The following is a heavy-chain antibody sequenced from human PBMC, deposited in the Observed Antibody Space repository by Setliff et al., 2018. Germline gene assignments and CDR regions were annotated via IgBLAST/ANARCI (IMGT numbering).Heavy chain of an antibody. D-gene: IGHD4-17*01. Sequence: LRLSCAASGFTFDDYTMHWARQGPGKGLEWVSLITRDGDSTYYVDSVTGRFTISRDNAKNSLYLQMNSLRAEDTAVYYCAKDRVPDGYWDFDYWGQGILVTVSS. CDR3: AKDRVPDGYWDFDY. CDR1: GFTFDDYT. J-gene: IGHJ4*02. CDR2: ITRDGDST. V-gene: IGHV3-43*01.